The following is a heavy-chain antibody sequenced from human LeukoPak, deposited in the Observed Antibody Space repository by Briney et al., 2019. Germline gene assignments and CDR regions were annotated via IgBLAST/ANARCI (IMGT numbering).Heavy chain of an antibody. J-gene: IGHJ4*02. V-gene: IGHV3-30-3*01. CDR1: GLSFSSYA. CDR3: ARDGHGVPLDY. CDR2: ISYDGTEK. D-gene: IGHD4-17*01. Sequence: GSSLRLSCAASGLSFSSYAMHWVRQAPGKGLEWVAVISYDGTEKYYGDSGKGRFTISRDNSKNTLYLQMNSLRAEDTALYYCARDGHGVPLDYWGQGTLVTVSP.